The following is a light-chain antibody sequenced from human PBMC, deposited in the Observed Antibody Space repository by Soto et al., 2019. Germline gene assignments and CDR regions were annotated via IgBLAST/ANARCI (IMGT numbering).Light chain of an antibody. V-gene: IGLV1-44*01. CDR1: TSNIGSNT. CDR2: SNS. CDR3: AAWDENLEGVL. J-gene: IGLJ2*01. Sequence: QSALTQPPSVSETPGQRVVLSCSGSTSNIGSNTVNWYQQLPGTAPKAVIYSNSLRPSGVPDRFSGSKSGTSASLAISWLQSEDEADYYCAAWDENLEGVLFGGGTKLTVL.